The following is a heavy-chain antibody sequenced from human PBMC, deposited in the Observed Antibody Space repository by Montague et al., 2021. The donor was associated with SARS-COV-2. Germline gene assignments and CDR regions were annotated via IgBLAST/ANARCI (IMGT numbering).Heavy chain of an antibody. D-gene: IGHD3-22*01. J-gene: IGHJ6*02. V-gene: IGHV4-59*01. CDR2: IYYSGST. CDR3: ARGGGYYNYGLDF. CDR1: GGSISNYY. Sequence: SETLSLTCTVSGGSISNYYWSWIRQPPGRGLEWIGYIYYSGSTDYSPSLKSRVTISLDTSKNQFSPKVTSVTAADTAVYYCARGGGYYNYGLDFWGPGTTVTVSS.